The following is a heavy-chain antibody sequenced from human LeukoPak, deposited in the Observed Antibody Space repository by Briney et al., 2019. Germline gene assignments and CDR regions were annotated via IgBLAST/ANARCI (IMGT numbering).Heavy chain of an antibody. V-gene: IGHV4-59*08. CDR3: AGHQGQCGGDCYTIWFDP. D-gene: IGHD2-21*02. Sequence: PSETLSLTCTVSGGSVSSYYWSWVRQPPRQGLEWIAYIYYSGSSNYNHSLKSRVTISLDRSKNQCSLKLRSVTAAYAAVSDCAGHQGQCGGDCYTIWFDPWGQGTLVTVSS. CDR1: GGSVSSYY. J-gene: IGHJ5*02. CDR2: IYYSGSS.